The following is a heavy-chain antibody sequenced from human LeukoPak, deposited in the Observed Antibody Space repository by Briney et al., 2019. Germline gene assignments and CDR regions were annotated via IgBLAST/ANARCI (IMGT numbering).Heavy chain of an antibody. V-gene: IGHV4-4*07. Sequence: PSETLSLTCTVSGGSISSYYWSWIRQPAGKGLEWIGRIYTSGSTNYNASLKSRVSMSVDTFKNQFYLKLSSVTAADTAVFYCARENSGSYREFDYWGQGTLVTVSS. J-gene: IGHJ4*02. CDR2: IYTSGST. CDR1: GGSISSYY. CDR3: ARENSGSYREFDY. D-gene: IGHD1-26*01.